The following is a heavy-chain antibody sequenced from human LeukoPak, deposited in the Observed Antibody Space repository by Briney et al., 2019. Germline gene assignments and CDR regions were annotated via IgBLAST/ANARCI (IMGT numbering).Heavy chain of an antibody. D-gene: IGHD1-26*01. CDR2: ISYDGSNK. Sequence: PGGSLRLSCAASGFTFSSYAMHWVRQAPGKGLEWVAVISYDGSNKYYADSVKGRFTISRDNSKDTLYLQMNSLRAEDTAVYYCAKDLELTPFDYWGQGTLVTVSS. J-gene: IGHJ4*02. V-gene: IGHV3-30*04. CDR1: GFTFSSYA. CDR3: AKDLELTPFDY.